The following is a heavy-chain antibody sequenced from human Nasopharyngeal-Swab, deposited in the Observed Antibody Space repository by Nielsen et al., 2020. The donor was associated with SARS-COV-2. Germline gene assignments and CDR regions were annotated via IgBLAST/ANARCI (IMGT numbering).Heavy chain of an antibody. CDR3: ANSPFDAFDI. CDR2: ISWNSGSI. V-gene: IGHV3-9*01. CDR1: GFTFDDYA. Sequence: GGSLRLSCAASGFTFDDYAMHWVRQAPGKGLKWVSGISWNSGSIGYADSVKGRFTISRDNAKNSLYLQMNSLRAEDTALYYCANSPFDAFDIWGQGTMVTVSS. J-gene: IGHJ3*02.